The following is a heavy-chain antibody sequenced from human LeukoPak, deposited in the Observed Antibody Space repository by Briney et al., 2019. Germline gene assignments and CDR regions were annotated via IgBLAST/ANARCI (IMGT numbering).Heavy chain of an antibody. D-gene: IGHD4-17*01. CDR1: GGSVTSGPNY. CDR3: ARDRGNGDYGDYFDS. V-gene: IGHV4-61*02. Sequence: PSQTLSLTCTLSGGSVTSGPNYWNWIRRPAGKGLEWIGRIQTSGRVNYNPSLKSRVTVYLDTPKNLVSLQLTSVTAADTAVYYCARDRGNGDYGDYFDSWGQGTQVTVSS. J-gene: IGHJ4*02. CDR2: IQTSGRV.